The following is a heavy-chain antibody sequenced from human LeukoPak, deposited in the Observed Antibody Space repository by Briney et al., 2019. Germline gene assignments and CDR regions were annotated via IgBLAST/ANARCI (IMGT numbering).Heavy chain of an antibody. V-gene: IGHV3-7*01. D-gene: IGHD2-15*01. CDR2: IKQDGSEK. CDR1: GFTFSSYW. CDR3: ARDKGYCSGGSCYPKWFDP. Sequence: GGSLRLSCAASGFTFSSYWMSWVRQAPGKGLEWVANIKQDGSEKYYVDSVKGRFTISRDNAKNSLYLQMNSLRAEDTAVYYCARDKGYCSGGSCYPKWFDPWGQGTLVTVSS. J-gene: IGHJ5*02.